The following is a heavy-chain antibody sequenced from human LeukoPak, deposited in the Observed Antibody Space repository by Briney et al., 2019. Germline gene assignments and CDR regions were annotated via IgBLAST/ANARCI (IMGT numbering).Heavy chain of an antibody. CDR1: GGSFSGYY. Sequence: PSETLSLTCTVYGGSFSGYYWNWIRQPPGKGLEWIGEINHSGSTNYNPSLKSRVTMSVDTSKNQFSLKLSSVTAADTAVYYCARDLEDIVVVPAAYYYYYMDVWGKGTTVTVSS. D-gene: IGHD2-2*01. J-gene: IGHJ6*03. V-gene: IGHV4-34*01. CDR3: ARDLEDIVVVPAAYYYYYMDV. CDR2: INHSGST.